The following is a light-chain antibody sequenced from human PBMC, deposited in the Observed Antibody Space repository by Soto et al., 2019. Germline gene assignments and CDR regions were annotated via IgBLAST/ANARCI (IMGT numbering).Light chain of an antibody. CDR1: QSIYNRY. V-gene: IGKV3-20*01. CDR2: GAS. CDR3: QHYGTSMWT. Sequence: EIVLTQSPGTLSLSPGETVTLPCRASQSIYNRYLAWFQQKPGQAPRLLIFGASSRAIGIPDRFSGGGSGTDFSLTISGLEPEDSAVYYCQHYGTSMWTFGQGTKVDIK. J-gene: IGKJ1*01.